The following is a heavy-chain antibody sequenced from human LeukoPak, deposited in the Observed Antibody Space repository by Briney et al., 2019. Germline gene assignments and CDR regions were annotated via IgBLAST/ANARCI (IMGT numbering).Heavy chain of an antibody. CDR2: IRYDGSSK. CDR1: GFTFSSYG. V-gene: IGHV3-30*02. J-gene: IGHJ4*02. CDR3: ARGRDSSSSYPGY. D-gene: IGHD6-6*01. Sequence: GGSLRLSCAASGFTFSSYGMHWVRQAPGKGLEWVAFIRYDGSSKYYTDSVKGRFTISRDNSKNTLYLQMNSLRAEDTAVYYCARGRDSSSSYPGYWGQGTLVTVSS.